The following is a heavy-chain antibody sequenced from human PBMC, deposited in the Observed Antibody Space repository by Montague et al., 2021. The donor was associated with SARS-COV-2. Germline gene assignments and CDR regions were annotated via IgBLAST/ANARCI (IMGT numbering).Heavy chain of an antibody. CDR3: ARVVGFAFDY. CDR1: GGSISSGSYY. J-gene: IGHJ4*02. CDR2: IYTSGST. Sequence: TLSLNCTGSGGSISSGSYYWSWIRQPAGKGLEWIGRIYTSGSTNYNPSLNSQFTISVDTSKNQFSLKLSSVTAADTAVYYCARVVGFAFDYWGQGTLVTVSS. D-gene: IGHD2-21*01. V-gene: IGHV4-61*02.